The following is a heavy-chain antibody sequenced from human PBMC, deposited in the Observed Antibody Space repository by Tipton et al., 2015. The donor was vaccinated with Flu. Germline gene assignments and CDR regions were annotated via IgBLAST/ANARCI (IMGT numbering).Heavy chain of an antibody. CDR3: ARDYNYYATTGYDYWFFDL. CDR2: IKEDGSEE. Sequence: TLSLTCAASGFTFDTYYMTWVRQAPGKGLEWVASIKEDGSEEDYVDSVKGRFTISRDNAKKSLYLQMNSLRAEDAAVYYCARDYNYYATTGYDYWFFDLWGRGTLVTVSS. D-gene: IGHD3-22*01. V-gene: IGHV3-7*01. CDR1: GFTFDTYY. J-gene: IGHJ2*01.